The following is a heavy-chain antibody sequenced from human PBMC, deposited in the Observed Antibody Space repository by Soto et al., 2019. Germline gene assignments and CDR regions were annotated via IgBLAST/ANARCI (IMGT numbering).Heavy chain of an antibody. V-gene: IGHV3-21*01. J-gene: IGHJ3*02. D-gene: IGHD3-22*01. CDR2: ISSSSSYI. CDR1: GFTFSSYS. Sequence: EVQLVESGGGLVKPGGSLRLSCAASGFTFSSYSMNWVRQAPGKGLEWVSFISSSSSYIYYADSVKARCTISRDNDKNTQYLQMNSLRAEDTAVYYCERDRVDYDRWRGAFDIWGQGTMVTVSS. CDR3: ERDRVDYDRWRGAFDI.